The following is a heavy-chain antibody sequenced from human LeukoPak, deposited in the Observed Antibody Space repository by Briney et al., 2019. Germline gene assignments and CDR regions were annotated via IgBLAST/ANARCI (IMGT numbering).Heavy chain of an antibody. CDR3: AKEPYYYDSSGTPGVV. J-gene: IGHJ4*02. Sequence: GGSLRLSCAASGFTFSSYAMSWVRQAPGKGLEWVSAISGSGGTTYYADSVKGRFTITRDNSKNTLYLQMNSLRAEDTAVYYCAKEPYYYDSSGTPGVVWGQGTLVTVSS. V-gene: IGHV3-23*01. CDR1: GFTFSSYA. CDR2: ISGSGGTT. D-gene: IGHD3-22*01.